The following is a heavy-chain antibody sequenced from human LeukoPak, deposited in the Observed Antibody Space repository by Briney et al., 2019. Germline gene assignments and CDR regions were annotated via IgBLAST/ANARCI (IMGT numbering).Heavy chain of an antibody. D-gene: IGHD6-6*01. CDR3: ARDQLRSSSAYDY. Sequence: GGSLRLSCAASGFTFSSYWMHWVRQTPGKGLVWVSRINSDGSSTSYADSVKGRFTNSRDNAKNTLYLQMNSLRVEDTAVYYCARDQLRSSSAYDYWGQGTLVTVSS. J-gene: IGHJ4*02. V-gene: IGHV3-74*01. CDR1: GFTFSSYW. CDR2: INSDGSST.